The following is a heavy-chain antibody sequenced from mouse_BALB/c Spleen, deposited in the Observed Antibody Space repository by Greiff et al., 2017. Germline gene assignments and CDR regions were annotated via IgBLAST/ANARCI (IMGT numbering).Heavy chain of an antibody. CDR2: ISNLAYSI. CDR1: GFTFSDYG. J-gene: IGHJ4*01. V-gene: IGHV5-15*02. Sequence: EVQGVESGGGLVQPGGSRKLSCAASGFTFSDYGMAWVRQAPGKGPEWVAFISNLAYSIYYADTVTGRFTISRENAKNTLYLEMSSLRSEDTAMYYCAREENAMDYWGQGTSVTVSS. CDR3: AREENAMDY.